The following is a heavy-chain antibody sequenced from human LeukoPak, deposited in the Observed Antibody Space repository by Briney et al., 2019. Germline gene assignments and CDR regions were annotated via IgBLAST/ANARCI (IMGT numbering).Heavy chain of an antibody. J-gene: IGHJ4*02. D-gene: IGHD5-12*01. CDR3: ARDLPSRMVATLQGLAY. CDR1: GFTVSRNY. V-gene: IGHV3-66*02. Sequence: GGSLRLSCAASGFTVSRNYMSWVRQAPGKGLEWVSGISGSGGKTDYADSVKGRFTISRDNSKNTLYLQMNSLRAEDTAVYYCARDLPSRMVATLQGLAYWGQGTLVTVSS. CDR2: ISGSGGKT.